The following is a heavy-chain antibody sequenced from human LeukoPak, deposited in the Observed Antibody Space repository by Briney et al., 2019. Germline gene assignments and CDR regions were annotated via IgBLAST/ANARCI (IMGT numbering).Heavy chain of an antibody. CDR2: MNPNSGNT. Sequence: EASVKVSCKASGYTFTSYDINWVRQATGQGLEWMGWMNPNSGNTGYAQKFQGRVTMTRNTSISTAYMELSSLRSEDTAVYYCARALSGDFWSGLYYYMDVWGKGTTVTVSS. CDR1: GYTFTSYD. D-gene: IGHD3-3*01. J-gene: IGHJ6*03. CDR3: ARALSGDFWSGLYYYMDV. V-gene: IGHV1-8*01.